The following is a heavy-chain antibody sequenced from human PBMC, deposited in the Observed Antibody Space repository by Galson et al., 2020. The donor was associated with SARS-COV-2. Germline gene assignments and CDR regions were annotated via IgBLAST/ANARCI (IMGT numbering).Heavy chain of an antibody. CDR3: ARARFLEWSYNWFDP. Sequence: SETLSLTCPVLGGSISSSSYYWGWIRQPPGKGLEWIGSIYYSGSTYYNPSLKSRVTISVDTSKNQFSLKLSSVTAADTAVYYCARARFLEWSYNWFDPWGQGTLVTVSS. CDR2: IYYSGST. V-gene: IGHV4-39*01. J-gene: IGHJ5*02. CDR1: GGSISSSSYY. D-gene: IGHD3-3*01.